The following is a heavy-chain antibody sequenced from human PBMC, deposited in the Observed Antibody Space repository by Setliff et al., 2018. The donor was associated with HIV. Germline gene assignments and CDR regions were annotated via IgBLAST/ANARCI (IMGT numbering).Heavy chain of an antibody. Sequence: SETLSLTCTVSGGSISNSRYYWSWIRQPPGKGLEWIGSIDYSGSTYYNPSLKSRVTISVDTSKNQFSLKLSSVTAADAAVYYCASRAYYYASSGYLREEGFDPWGQGTLVTVSS. CDR3: ASRAYYYASSGYLREEGFDP. CDR2: IDYSGST. CDR1: GGSISNSRYY. V-gene: IGHV4-39*01. D-gene: IGHD3-22*01. J-gene: IGHJ5*02.